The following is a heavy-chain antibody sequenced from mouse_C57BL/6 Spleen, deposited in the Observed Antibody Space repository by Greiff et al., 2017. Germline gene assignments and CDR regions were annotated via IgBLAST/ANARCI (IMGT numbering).Heavy chain of an antibody. D-gene: IGHD2-12*01. CDR1: GYTFTSYW. CDR3: ARSEGIRRGSYFDY. V-gene: IGHV1-69*01. CDR2: IDPSDSYT. Sequence: QVQLQQPGAELVMPGASVKLSCKASGYTFTSYWMHWVKQRPGQGLEWIGEIDPSDSYTNYNQKFKGKSTLTVDKSYSTAYMQLSSLTSEDSAVYYCARSEGIRRGSYFDYWGQGTTLTVSS. J-gene: IGHJ2*01.